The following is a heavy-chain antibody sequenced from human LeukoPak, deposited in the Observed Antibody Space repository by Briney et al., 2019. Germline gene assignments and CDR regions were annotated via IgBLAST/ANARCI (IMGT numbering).Heavy chain of an antibody. V-gene: IGHV4-39*07. CDR3: ARDRSGWYNWFDP. CDR1: GGSISSSSYY. Sequence: PSETLSLTCTVSGGSISSSSYYWGWIRQPPGKGLEWIGSIYYSGSTYYNPSLKSRVTISVDTSKNQFSLKLSSVTAADTAVYYCARDRSGWYNWFDPWGQGTLVTVSS. D-gene: IGHD6-19*01. J-gene: IGHJ5*02. CDR2: IYYSGST.